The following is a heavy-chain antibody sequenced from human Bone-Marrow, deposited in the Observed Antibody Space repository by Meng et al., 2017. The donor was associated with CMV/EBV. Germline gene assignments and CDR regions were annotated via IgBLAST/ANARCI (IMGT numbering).Heavy chain of an antibody. V-gene: IGHV3-21*01. J-gene: IGHJ4*02. CDR3: AKVAITTVTKKLPYYLDY. D-gene: IGHD4-17*01. CDR2: ISSSSSYI. Sequence: GGSLRLSCAASGFTFSSYSMNWVRQAPGKGLEWVSSISSSSSYIYYADSVKGRFTISRDNSKNTLYLQMNSLRAEDTAVYYCAKVAITTVTKKLPYYLDYCGQGTLVTVSS. CDR1: GFTFSSYS.